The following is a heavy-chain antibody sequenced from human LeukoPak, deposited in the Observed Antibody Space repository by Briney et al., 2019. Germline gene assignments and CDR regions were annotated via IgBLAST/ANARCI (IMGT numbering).Heavy chain of an antibody. Sequence: PGGSLRLSCAASGFTFSSYAMSWVRQAPGKGLEWVSAISGSGGSTYYADSVKGRFTISRDNSKNTLYLQMNSLRAEDTAVYYCAKDTKYYDFWSGHAESSYYYGMDVWGQGTTVTVSS. CDR1: GFTFSSYA. J-gene: IGHJ6*02. D-gene: IGHD3-3*01. V-gene: IGHV3-23*01. CDR3: AKDTKYYDFWSGHAESSYYYGMDV. CDR2: ISGSGGST.